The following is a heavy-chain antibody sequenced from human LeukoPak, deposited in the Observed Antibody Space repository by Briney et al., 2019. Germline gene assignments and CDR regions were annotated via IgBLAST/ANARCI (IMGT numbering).Heavy chain of an antibody. Sequence: ASVKVSCKASGYIFTAYFMHWVRQAPGQGPECMGWINPGNGETVYAQKFRGRVAMTRDTSIDTAYMELNSLTSDDTAVYYCLRGSPVGGARGLDSWGQGTLVTVAS. J-gene: IGHJ4*02. CDR3: LRGSPVGGARGLDS. CDR1: GYIFTAYF. CDR2: INPGNGET. V-gene: IGHV1-2*02. D-gene: IGHD1-26*01.